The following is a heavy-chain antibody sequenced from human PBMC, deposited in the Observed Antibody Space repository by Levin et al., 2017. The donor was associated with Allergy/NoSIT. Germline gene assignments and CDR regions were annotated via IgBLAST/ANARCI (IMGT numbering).Heavy chain of an antibody. CDR3: ARAYCSSTSCYSKNWFDP. J-gene: IGHJ5*02. V-gene: IGHV1-2*02. CDR1: GYTFTGYY. CDR2: INPNSGGT. D-gene: IGHD2-2*01. Sequence: ASVKVSCKASGYTFTGYYMHWVRQAPGQGLEWMGWINPNSGGTNYAQKFQGRVTMTRDTSISTAYMELSRLRSDDTAVYYCARAYCSSTSCYSKNWFDPWGQGTLVTVSS.